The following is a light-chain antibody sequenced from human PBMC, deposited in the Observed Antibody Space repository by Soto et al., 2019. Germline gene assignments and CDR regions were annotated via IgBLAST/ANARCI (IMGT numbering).Light chain of an antibody. J-gene: IGLJ2*01. CDR3: CSYAGSYTLL. V-gene: IGLV2-11*01. CDR2: DVS. Sequence: QSVLTQPRSVSGSPGQSVTISCTGTSSDIGAYNYVSWFQQHPGKAPKLIMSDVSKRPSGVPDRFSGSKSGTTASLTISGLQGEDEADYYCCSYAGSYTLLFGGGTKVTVL. CDR1: SSDIGAYNY.